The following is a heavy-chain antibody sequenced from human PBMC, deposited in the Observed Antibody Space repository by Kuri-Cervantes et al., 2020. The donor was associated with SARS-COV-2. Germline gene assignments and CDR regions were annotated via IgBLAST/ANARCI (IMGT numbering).Heavy chain of an antibody. V-gene: IGHV3-49*03. CDR3: ILTAIRFRSKTMFDY. CDR2: ITRKAYGGTT. Sequence: GGSLRLSCTASGFTFGDYAMSWFRQAPGKGLEWVGFITRKAYGGTTDYAASVKGRFTISRDDSKSIAYLQMNSLKTEDTAVYYCILTAIRFRSKTMFDYWGQGTLVTVSS. J-gene: IGHJ4*02. D-gene: IGHD2-21*02. CDR1: GFTFGDYA.